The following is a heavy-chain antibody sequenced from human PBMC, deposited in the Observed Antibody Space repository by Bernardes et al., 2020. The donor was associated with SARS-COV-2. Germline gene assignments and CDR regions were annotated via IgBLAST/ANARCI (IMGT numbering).Heavy chain of an antibody. CDR2: ISGSSVYI. CDR3: ARRGSFNGLDV. CDR1: GFTFITYS. Sequence: GCSLRLSCEASGFTFITYSMIWVRQAPGKGLEWVASISGSSVYIYYADSVNGRFTISRDNAKNSLLLQMNSLRAEDTAVYYCARRGSFNGLDVWGQGTTVTVSS. V-gene: IGHV3-21*01. J-gene: IGHJ6*02. D-gene: IGHD3-10*01.